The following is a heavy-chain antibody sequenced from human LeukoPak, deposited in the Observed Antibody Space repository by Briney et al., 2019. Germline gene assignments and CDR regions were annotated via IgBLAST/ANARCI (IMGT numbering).Heavy chain of an antibody. D-gene: IGHD3-10*01. Sequence: GGSLRLSCAASGFTFSSYWMSWVRQAPGKGLEWVANIKQDGSEKYYVDSVKGRFTISRDNAKSSLYLQMNSLRAEDTAVYYCARDPPDYYGSGVPLFDPWGQGTLVTVSS. CDR3: ARDPPDYYGSGVPLFDP. J-gene: IGHJ5*02. V-gene: IGHV3-7*01. CDR1: GFTFSSYW. CDR2: IKQDGSEK.